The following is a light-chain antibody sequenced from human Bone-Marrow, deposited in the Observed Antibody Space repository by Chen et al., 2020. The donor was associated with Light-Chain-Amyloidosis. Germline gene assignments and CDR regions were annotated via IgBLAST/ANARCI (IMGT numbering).Light chain of an antibody. CDR2: DVS. J-gene: IGLJ3*02. CDR1: SSDVGGYNY. Sequence: QSALTQPASVSGSPGQSITISCTGTSSDVGGYNYVSWYQQHPGTAPKLVIFDVSYRPSGISNRFSGSKSGNTASLTISGLQAEDEADYYCQVWDRSSDRPVFGGGTKLTVL. V-gene: IGLV2-14*03. CDR3: QVWDRSSDRPV.